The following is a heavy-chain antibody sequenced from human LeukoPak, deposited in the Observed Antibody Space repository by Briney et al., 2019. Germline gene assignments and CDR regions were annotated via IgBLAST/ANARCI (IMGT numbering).Heavy chain of an antibody. V-gene: IGHV4-39*01. J-gene: IGHJ4*02. CDR2: IYYSGST. CDR1: GGSISSSSYY. D-gene: IGHD1-7*01. CDR3: ARSDWNYYFDY. Sequence: SETLSLTCTVSGGSISSSSYYWGWIRQPPGKGLEWIGSIYYSGSTYYNPSLKSRVTISVDTSKNQFSLKLSSVTAADTAVYYCARSDWNYYFDYWGQGTLVTVSS.